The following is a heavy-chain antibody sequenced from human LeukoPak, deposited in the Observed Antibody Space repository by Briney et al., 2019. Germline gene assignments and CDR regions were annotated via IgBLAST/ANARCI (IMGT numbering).Heavy chain of an antibody. D-gene: IGHD3-10*01. CDR2: INRSGST. CDR1: GGSFSGYY. J-gene: IGHJ4*02. Sequence: SETLSLTCAVYGGSFSGYYWSWIRQPPGKGLEWIGEINRSGSTNYNPSLKSRVTISVDTSKNQFSLKLSSVTAADTAVYYCARDHGSGSPDDYWGQGTLVTVSS. CDR3: ARDHGSGSPDDY. V-gene: IGHV4-34*01.